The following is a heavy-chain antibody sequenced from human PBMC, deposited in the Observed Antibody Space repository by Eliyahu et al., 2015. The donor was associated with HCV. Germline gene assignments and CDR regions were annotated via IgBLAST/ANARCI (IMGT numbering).Heavy chain of an antibody. Sequence: QVQLVQSGAEVKKPGASVKVSCKASGYTXTSYYMHWXRQAPGQGLEWMGIINPSGGSTSYAQKFQGRVTMTRDTSTSTVYMELSSLRSEDTAVYYCAREGKGDDWLFPAPLDYWGQGTLVTISS. D-gene: IGHD3-9*01. CDR1: GYTXTSYY. J-gene: IGHJ4*02. CDR2: INPSGGST. CDR3: AREGKGDDWLFPAPLDY. V-gene: IGHV1-46*01.